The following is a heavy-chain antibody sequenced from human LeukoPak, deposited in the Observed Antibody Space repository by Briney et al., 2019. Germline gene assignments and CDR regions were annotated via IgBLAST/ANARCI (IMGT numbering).Heavy chain of an antibody. V-gene: IGHV3-23*01. Sequence: PGGSLRLSCAASGFTFNNYAMNWVRQAPGKGLEWVSAISGSGGSTYYADSVKGRFTISRDNSKNTLYLQMNSLRAEDTAVYYCAKEHGDWNIFYFDYWGQGTLVTVSS. CDR3: AKEHGDWNIFYFDY. D-gene: IGHD4-17*01. CDR2: ISGSGGST. J-gene: IGHJ4*02. CDR1: GFTFNNYA.